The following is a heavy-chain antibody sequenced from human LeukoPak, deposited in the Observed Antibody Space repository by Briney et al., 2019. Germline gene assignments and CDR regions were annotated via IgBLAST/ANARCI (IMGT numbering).Heavy chain of an antibody. V-gene: IGHV3-53*01. Sequence: GGSLRLSCAASGFTVSTTYMSWVRQAPGRGLEWVSVIYSGGSTYYADSVKGRFTISRDNSKNTVYLQMNSLRAEDTAVYYCARETGCSSTSCYGEAFDTWGQGTMVTVSS. CDR3: ARETGCSSTSCYGEAFDT. D-gene: IGHD2-2*01. CDR1: GFTVSTTY. CDR2: IYSGGST. J-gene: IGHJ3*02.